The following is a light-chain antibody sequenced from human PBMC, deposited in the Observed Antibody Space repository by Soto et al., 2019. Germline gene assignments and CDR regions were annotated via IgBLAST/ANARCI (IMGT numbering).Light chain of an antibody. Sequence: EFVLTQFPATLSLSPGERAILSCRASQSVSNYLAWYQQKPGQAPRLLIYEASNRATDIPARFSGSGSGTDFTLTISSLEPEDFAVYYCQQRYNWPLTFGGGTKVDIK. CDR2: EAS. CDR1: QSVSNY. CDR3: QQRYNWPLT. V-gene: IGKV3-11*01. J-gene: IGKJ4*01.